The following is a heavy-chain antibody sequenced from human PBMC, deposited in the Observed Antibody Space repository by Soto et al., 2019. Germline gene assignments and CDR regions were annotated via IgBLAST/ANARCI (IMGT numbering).Heavy chain of an antibody. CDR1: GGSISSYY. J-gene: IGHJ6*02. CDR3: ASGAVEMASQEGEDYYYGMDV. CDR2: IYYSGST. Sequence: SETLSLTCTVSGGSISSYYWSWIRQPPGKGLEWIGYIYYSGSTNYNPSLKSRVTISVDTSKNQFSLKLSSVTAADTAVYYCASGAVEMASQEGEDYYYGMDVRGQGTTVTVSS. D-gene: IGHD3-16*01. V-gene: IGHV4-59*01.